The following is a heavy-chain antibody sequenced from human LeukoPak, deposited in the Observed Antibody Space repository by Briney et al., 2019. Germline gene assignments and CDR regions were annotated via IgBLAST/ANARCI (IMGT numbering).Heavy chain of an antibody. CDR2: ISGDAVTS. D-gene: IGHD6-6*01. V-gene: IGHV3-23*01. J-gene: IGHJ6*02. CDR1: GFTFKNYA. Sequence: GGSLRLSCAASGFTFKNYAMNWVRQSPGQGLEWVSTISGDAVTSWYADSVKGRFTVSRDNSKNTLYLQMNSLRAEDTAVYYCAKDLAGRHYGMDVWGQGTTVTVSS. CDR3: AKDLAGRHYGMDV.